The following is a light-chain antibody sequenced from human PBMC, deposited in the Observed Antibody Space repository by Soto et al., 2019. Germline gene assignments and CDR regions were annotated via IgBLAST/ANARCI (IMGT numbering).Light chain of an antibody. CDR2: VNS. Sequence: QSVLTQPPSVSGAPGQRVTISCTGNSSNIGAGYGVHWYQQLPGTAPKRLIYVNSNRPSGVPDRFSGSKSGTSASLAITGLQAEDEADYYCQSYDSSLSGWVFGGGTQLTVL. CDR1: SSNIGAGYG. V-gene: IGLV1-40*01. J-gene: IGLJ3*02. CDR3: QSYDSSLSGWV.